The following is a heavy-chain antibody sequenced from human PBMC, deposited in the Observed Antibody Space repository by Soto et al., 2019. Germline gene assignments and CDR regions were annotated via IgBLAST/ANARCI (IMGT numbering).Heavy chain of an antibody. CDR3: ARGRRGYSYVTTAYYFDY. CDR1: GFTFSSYA. V-gene: IGHV3-30-3*01. D-gene: IGHD5-18*01. J-gene: IGHJ4*02. CDR2: ISYDGSNK. Sequence: GGSLRLSCAASGFTFSSYAMHWVRQAPGKGLEWVAVISYDGSNKYYADSVKGRFTISRDNSKNTLYLQMNSLRAEDTAVYYCARGRRGYSYVTTAYYFDYWGQGTLVTVS.